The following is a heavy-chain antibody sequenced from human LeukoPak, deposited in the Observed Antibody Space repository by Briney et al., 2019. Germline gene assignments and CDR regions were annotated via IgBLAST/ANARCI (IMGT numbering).Heavy chain of an antibody. Sequence: ASVKVSCKASGYTFTGSYMQWVRQAPGQGLEWMGRINPNTGGTNYAQKFQGRVTITRDTSISTAYMELSRLRSDDTAVYYCAKETALDGDYSFDYWGQGTLVTVSS. CDR3: AKETALDGDYSFDY. D-gene: IGHD4-17*01. CDR1: GYTFTGSY. CDR2: INPNTGGT. J-gene: IGHJ4*02. V-gene: IGHV1-2*06.